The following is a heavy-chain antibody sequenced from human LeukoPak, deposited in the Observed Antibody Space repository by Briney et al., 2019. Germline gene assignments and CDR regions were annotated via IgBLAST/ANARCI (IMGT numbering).Heavy chain of an antibody. CDR3: ARDNYYSIDY. Sequence: GGSLRLSCGASGFTFSTTWMHWVRQAPGKGLVCVSRINSDGTSTVYADSVKGRFTISRDNAKNTVYLQMSGLGVDDTAVYYCARDNYYSIDYWGQGTLVTVSS. CDR2: INSDGTST. V-gene: IGHV3-74*01. D-gene: IGHD1-26*01. J-gene: IGHJ4*02. CDR1: GFTFSTTW.